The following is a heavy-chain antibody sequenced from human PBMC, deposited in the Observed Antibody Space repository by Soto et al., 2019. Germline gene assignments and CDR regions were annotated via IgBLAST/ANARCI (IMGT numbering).Heavy chain of an antibody. CDR1: GSGFIRSG. CDR2: IDVDSGQT. J-gene: IGHJ6*02. D-gene: IGHD2-15*01. Sequence: GASVKVSCKASGSGFIRSGIQWVRQAHGQRLEWIGWIDVDSGQTDYAQKFRGRVAITRDTSTATAYIELTGLTSEDTAVYLCSADRPDIGVGLGVWGQGTTVTVSS. CDR3: SADRPDIGVGLGV. V-gene: IGHV1-58*02.